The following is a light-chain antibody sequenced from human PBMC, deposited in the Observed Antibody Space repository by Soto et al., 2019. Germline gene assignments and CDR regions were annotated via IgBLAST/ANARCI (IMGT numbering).Light chain of an antibody. CDR2: EVR. Sequence: QSALTQPASVSGSPGQSITISCTGTSSDVGGYNYVSWYQQHPGKAPKLMIYEVRNRPSGVSSRFSGSKSGNTASLTISGLQAGDEADYYCTSYTSSSTLVFGTGTKVTVL. CDR3: TSYTSSSTLV. J-gene: IGLJ1*01. CDR1: SSDVGGYNY. V-gene: IGLV2-14*01.